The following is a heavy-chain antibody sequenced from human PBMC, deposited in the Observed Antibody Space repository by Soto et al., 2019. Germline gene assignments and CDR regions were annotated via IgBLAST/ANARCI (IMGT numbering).Heavy chain of an antibody. CDR1: GGSISSSNYY. CDR3: ARLGGYCSTTGCYGYYAMDV. CDR2: IYYSGNT. J-gene: IGHJ6*02. D-gene: IGHD2-2*01. Sequence: PSETLSLTCTVSGGSISSSNYYWGWIRQPPGKGLEWIGSIYYSGNTYYNQSLKNRVTMSVDTSKNQFSLKLSSVTAADTAVYYCARLGGYCSTTGCYGYYAMDVWGQGTTVTVSS. V-gene: IGHV4-39*01.